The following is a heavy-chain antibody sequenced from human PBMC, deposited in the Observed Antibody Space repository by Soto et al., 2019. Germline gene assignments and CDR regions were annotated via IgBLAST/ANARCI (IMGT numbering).Heavy chain of an antibody. CDR2: IIPFFGTA. CDR3: ARSAPMDAGDKYYYDF. CDR1: GGTFSTFG. J-gene: IGHJ4*02. Sequence: QVQLVQSGAEVKKTGSSVKVSCKTSGGTFSTFGISWVRQAPGQGLEWMGGIIPFFGTAEYSQKFEDRIKITADKSTNTVYMDLRSLTSEDTAIYYCARSAPMDAGDKYYYDFWGQGALVTVYS. D-gene: IGHD3-16*01. V-gene: IGHV1-69*06.